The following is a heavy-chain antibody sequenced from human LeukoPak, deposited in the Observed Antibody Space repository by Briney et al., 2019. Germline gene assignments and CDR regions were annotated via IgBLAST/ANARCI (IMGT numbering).Heavy chain of an antibody. D-gene: IGHD3-3*01. V-gene: IGHV4-38-2*01. CDR2: IFHGGST. CDR3: ARVASPTITIFGVVHYYYYYMDV. J-gene: IGHJ6*03. Sequence: SETLSLTCAVSGYSISGAYYWGRIRQPPGKGLEWIGNIFHGGSTYYNPSLTSRVTISVDTSKNQFSLKLSSVTAADTAVYYCARVASPTITIFGVVHYYYYYMDVWGKGTTVTVSS. CDR1: GYSISGAYY.